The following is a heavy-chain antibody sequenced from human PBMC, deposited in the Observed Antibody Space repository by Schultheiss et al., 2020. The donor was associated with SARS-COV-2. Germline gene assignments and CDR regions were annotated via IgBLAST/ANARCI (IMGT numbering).Heavy chain of an antibody. D-gene: IGHD2-8*01. V-gene: IGHV3-74*01. CDR1: GFTFGNHW. CDR3: ARVRAGRIPSFGVTYFYYGMDV. CDR2: INMDETRT. Sequence: GESLKISCVASGFTFGNHWMHWVRVGPEKGLEWVSCINMDETRTTYADAVKGRFTISRDNAKNTLYLQVNSLRVEDTAVYYCARVRAGRIPSFGVTYFYYGMDVWGQGTTVTVSS. J-gene: IGHJ6*02.